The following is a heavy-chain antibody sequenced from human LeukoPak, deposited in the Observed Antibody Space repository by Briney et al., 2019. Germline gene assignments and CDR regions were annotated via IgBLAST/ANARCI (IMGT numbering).Heavy chain of an antibody. CDR1: GYSFTSYG. D-gene: IGHD3-22*01. V-gene: IGHV1-46*01. CDR3: ARDYYDSSGYYHGGH. Sequence: GASVKVSCKASGYSFTSYGIHWVRQATGQGFEWMGIINPSGGSTTYAQNFQGRVTMTGDTSTGAVYMELSSLRSEDTAVYYCARDYYDSSGYYHGGHWGQGTLVTVSS. CDR2: INPSGGST. J-gene: IGHJ4*02.